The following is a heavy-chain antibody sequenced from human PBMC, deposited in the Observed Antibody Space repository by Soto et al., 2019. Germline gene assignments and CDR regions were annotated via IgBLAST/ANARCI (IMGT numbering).Heavy chain of an antibody. CDR1: GGSFSYYY. Sequence: QVQLQQWGAGLLKPSETLSLTCAVYGGSFSYYYWSWLRQPPGKGLEWIGEINHSGSTNYNPSLKSRVTISVDTSKNQFSLKLSSVSAADTAVYYCATNYIWGSYRTFDYWGRGTLVTVSS. D-gene: IGHD3-16*02. J-gene: IGHJ4*02. CDR2: INHSGST. V-gene: IGHV4-34*01. CDR3: ATNYIWGSYRTFDY.